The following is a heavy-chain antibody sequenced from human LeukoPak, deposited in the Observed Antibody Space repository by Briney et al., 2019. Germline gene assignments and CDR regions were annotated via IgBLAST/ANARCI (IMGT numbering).Heavy chain of an antibody. J-gene: IGHJ4*02. Sequence: GGSLRLSCAASGFTVSSNYMSWVRQAPGKGLEWVSVIYSGGSTYYADSVKGRFTISRANSKNTLYLQMNCLRAEDTAVYYCAREKTGAGLDYWGQGTLVTVSS. V-gene: IGHV3-66*02. CDR3: AREKTGAGLDY. CDR1: GFTVSSNY. CDR2: IYSGGST.